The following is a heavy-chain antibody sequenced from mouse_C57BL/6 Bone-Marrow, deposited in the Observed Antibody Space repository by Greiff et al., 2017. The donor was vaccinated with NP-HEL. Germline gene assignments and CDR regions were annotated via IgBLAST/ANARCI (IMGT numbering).Heavy chain of an antibody. Sequence: QVQLQQSGAELVRPGTSVKMSCKASGYTFTNYWIGWAKQRPGHGLEWIGDIYPGGGYTNYNEKFKGKATLTADKSSSTAYMQFSSLTSEASAIYYSARELRQAMDYRGQRKSPTVSP. CDR1: GYTFTNYW. CDR3: ARELRQAMDY. J-gene: IGHJ4*01. D-gene: IGHD4-1*01. CDR2: IYPGGGYT. V-gene: IGHV1-63*01.